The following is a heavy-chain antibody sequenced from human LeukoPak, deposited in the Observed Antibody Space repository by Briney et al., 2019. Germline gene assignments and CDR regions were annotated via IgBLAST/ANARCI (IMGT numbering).Heavy chain of an antibody. D-gene: IGHD3-10*01. CDR3: ARWGEDGDYFDY. V-gene: IGHV1-69*06. CDR1: GGTFSSYA. J-gene: IGHJ4*02. CDR2: IIPIFGTA. Sequence: SVKVSCKASGGTFSSYAISWVRQAPGQGLEWMGGIIPIFGTANYAQKFQGRVTITADKSTSTAYMELSSLRSEDTAVYYCARWGEDGDYFDYWGQGTLVTVSS.